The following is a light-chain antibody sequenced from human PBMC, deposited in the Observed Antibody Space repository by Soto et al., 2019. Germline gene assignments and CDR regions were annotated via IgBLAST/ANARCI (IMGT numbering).Light chain of an antibody. Sequence: DIQMTQSPSSLSASVEDRVIITCRASQSISNHLNWYQQKPGKAPKLLIYAASSLQSGVPSRFSGIGSGTDFTLTISSLQPEDFATYYCQQSYSTPPGYTFGQGTKLEIK. J-gene: IGKJ2*01. V-gene: IGKV1-39*01. CDR3: QQSYSTPPGYT. CDR1: QSISNH. CDR2: AAS.